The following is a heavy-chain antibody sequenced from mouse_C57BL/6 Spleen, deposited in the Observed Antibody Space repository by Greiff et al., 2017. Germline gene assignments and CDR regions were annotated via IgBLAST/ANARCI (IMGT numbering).Heavy chain of an antibody. J-gene: IGHJ4*01. Sequence: VQRLQSVAELVRPGASVKLSCTASGFNIKNSYMHWVNQRPEQGLEWIGRIDTANGYTKYAPKFKGKATITADTSSNTAYLQLSSLTSEDTAIYYCESGTGGYYAMDYWGQGTSVTVSS. V-gene: IGHV14-3*01. CDR2: IDTANGYT. CDR1: GFNIKNSY. D-gene: IGHD3-3*01. CDR3: ESGTGGYYAMDY.